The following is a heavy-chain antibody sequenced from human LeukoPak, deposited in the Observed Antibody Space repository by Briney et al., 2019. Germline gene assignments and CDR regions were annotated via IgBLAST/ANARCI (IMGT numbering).Heavy chain of an antibody. Sequence: GGSLRLSCATSGFTSSNAWMSWVRQAPGKGLEWVGRIKGKPDGGTTDYAAPVKGRFTISRDDSKNTLYLQMNNLETEDTAVYYCTTDCSSTSCFGDGAFDIWGQGTMVTVSS. D-gene: IGHD2-2*01. J-gene: IGHJ3*02. CDR3: TTDCSSTSCFGDGAFDI. CDR2: IKGKPDGGTT. CDR1: GFTSSNAW. V-gene: IGHV3-15*01.